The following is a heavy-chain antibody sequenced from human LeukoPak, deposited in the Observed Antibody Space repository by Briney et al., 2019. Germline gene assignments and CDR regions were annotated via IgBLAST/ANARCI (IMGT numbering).Heavy chain of an antibody. V-gene: IGHV4-30-4*01. CDR2: IYYSGST. CDR1: GGSISSYY. CDR3: ASFYQAYYFDY. J-gene: IGHJ4*02. D-gene: IGHD2-21*01. Sequence: SETLSLTCTVSGGSISSYYWSWIRQPPGKGLEWIGYIYYSGSTYYNPSLKSRVTISVDTSKNQFSLKLSSVTAADTAVHYCASFYQAYYFDYWGQGTLVTVSS.